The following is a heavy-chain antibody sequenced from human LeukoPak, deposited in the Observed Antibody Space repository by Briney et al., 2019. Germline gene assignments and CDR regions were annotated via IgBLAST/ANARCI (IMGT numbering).Heavy chain of an antibody. CDR1: GFTFSNAW. V-gene: IGHV3-15*01. J-gene: IGHJ4*02. CDR3: AKSAGAITFGGVDY. Sequence: PGGSLRLSCAASGFTFSNAWMSWVRQAPGKGLEWVGRIKSKTDGGTTDYAAPVKGRFTISRDDSKNTLYLQMNSLRAEDTAVYYCAKSAGAITFGGVDYWGQGTLVTVSS. CDR2: IKSKTDGGTT. D-gene: IGHD3-16*01.